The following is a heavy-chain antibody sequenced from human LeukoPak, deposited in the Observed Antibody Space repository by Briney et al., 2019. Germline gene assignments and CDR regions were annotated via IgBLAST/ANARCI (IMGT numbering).Heavy chain of an antibody. D-gene: IGHD3-9*01. V-gene: IGHV3-30*18. CDR1: GFTVSSNY. J-gene: IGHJ4*02. Sequence: PGGSLRLSCAASGFTVSSNYMSWVRQAPGKGLEWVAVISYDGSNKYYADSVKGRFTISRDNSKNTLYLQMNSLRAEDTAVYYCAKRDDILTGPFDYWGQGTLVTVSS. CDR3: AKRDDILTGPFDY. CDR2: ISYDGSNK.